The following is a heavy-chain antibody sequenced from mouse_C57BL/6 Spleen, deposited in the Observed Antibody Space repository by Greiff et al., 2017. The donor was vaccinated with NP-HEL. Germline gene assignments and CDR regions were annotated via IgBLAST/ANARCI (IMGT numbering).Heavy chain of an antibody. Sequence: QVQLQQPGAELVKPGASVKLSCKASGYTFTSYWMHWVKQRPGQGLEWIGMIHPNSGSTNYNEKFKSKATLTVDKSSSTAYMQLSSLTSEDSAVYYCAREGLLLGFAYWGQGTLVTVSA. D-gene: IGHD1-1*01. CDR2: IHPNSGST. J-gene: IGHJ3*01. CDR1: GYTFTSYW. CDR3: AREGLLLGFAY. V-gene: IGHV1-64*01.